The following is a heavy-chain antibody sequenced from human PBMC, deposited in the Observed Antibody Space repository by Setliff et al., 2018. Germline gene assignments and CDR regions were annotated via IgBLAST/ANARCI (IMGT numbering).Heavy chain of an antibody. Sequence: ASVKVSCKASGYSFSDYGISWVRQAPGQGLKWMGWINSYNGNTNYARKFQGRVTMTTDTSTSTAHMELRSLTSDDTAVYHCASEYGYSSSMDVWGNGTTVTVSS. CDR2: INSYNGNT. V-gene: IGHV1-18*01. J-gene: IGHJ6*04. D-gene: IGHD6-19*01. CDR1: GYSFSDYG. CDR3: ASEYGYSSSMDV.